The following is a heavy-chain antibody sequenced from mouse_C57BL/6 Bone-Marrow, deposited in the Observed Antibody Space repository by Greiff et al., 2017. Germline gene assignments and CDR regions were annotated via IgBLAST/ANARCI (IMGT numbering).Heavy chain of an antibody. D-gene: IGHD3-3*01. CDR2: IDPSDSYT. J-gene: IGHJ2*01. Sequence: QVQLQQPGAELVMPGASVKLSCKASGYTFTSYWMHWVKQRPGQGLEWIGEIDPSDSYTNYNQKFKGKSTLTVDKSSSTAYMQLSSLTSEDSAVDYCARWGLRDYWGQGTTLTVSS. CDR3: ARWGLRDY. CDR1: GYTFTSYW. V-gene: IGHV1-69*01.